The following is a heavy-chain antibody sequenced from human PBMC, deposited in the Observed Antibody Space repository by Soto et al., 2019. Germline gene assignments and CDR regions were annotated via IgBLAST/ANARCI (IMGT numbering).Heavy chain of an antibody. D-gene: IGHD1-1*01. Sequence: EVQLVESGGGLGQPGGSLRLSCAASGFTFGGSCMHWVRQAPGKGLVWVSRINSEGSSTSDADSVKGRFTISRDNAKSTLYLQMNSLRAEDTAVYYCVRGTNFDYWGQGTLVTVSS. CDR2: INSEGSST. J-gene: IGHJ4*02. V-gene: IGHV3-74*01. CDR3: VRGTNFDY. CDR1: GFTFGGSC.